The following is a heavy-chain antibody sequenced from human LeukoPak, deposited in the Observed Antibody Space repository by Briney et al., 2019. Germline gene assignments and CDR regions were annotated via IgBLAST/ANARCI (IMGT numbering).Heavy chain of an antibody. CDR2: IFYTGST. V-gene: IGHV4-39*01. CDR3: ARYSGSYYLFAY. CDR1: GGSISNSVYY. Sequence: SETLSLTCTVSGGSISNSVYYWGWLRRPPGKGLEWIGNIFYTGSTYYNPSLKSRVTISVSTSKNQFSLKLSSVTAADTAVYYCARYSGSYYLFAYWGQGTLVTVSS. D-gene: IGHD1-26*01. J-gene: IGHJ4*02.